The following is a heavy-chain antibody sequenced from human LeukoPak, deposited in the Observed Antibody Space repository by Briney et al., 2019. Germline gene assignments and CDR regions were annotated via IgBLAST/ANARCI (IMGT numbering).Heavy chain of an antibody. Sequence: PGGSLRLSCAVSGFTFSSRWMSWVRQPPGKGLEWIGEINHSGSTNYNPSLKSRVTISVDTSKNQFSLKLSSVTAADTAVYYCARGFYDILTGYPFYMDVWGKGTTVTVSS. CDR1: GFTFSSRW. CDR3: ARGFYDILTGYPFYMDV. CDR2: INHSGST. D-gene: IGHD3-9*01. V-gene: IGHV4-4*02. J-gene: IGHJ6*03.